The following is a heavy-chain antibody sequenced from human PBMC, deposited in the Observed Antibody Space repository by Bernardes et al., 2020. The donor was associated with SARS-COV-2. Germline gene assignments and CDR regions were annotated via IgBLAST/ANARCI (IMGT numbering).Heavy chain of an antibody. Sequence: TLSLTCAISGDSVSSNSATWNWIRQSPSRGLEWLGRTYYRSKWYHDYAVSVKSRITINPDTSKNQFSLQLNSVTPEDTATYYCARTIAVAVDPSYDSWGQGTLVTVSS. CDR2: TYYRSKWYH. D-gene: IGHD6-19*01. CDR3: ARTIAVAVDPSYDS. V-gene: IGHV6-1*01. J-gene: IGHJ4*02. CDR1: GDSVSSNSAT.